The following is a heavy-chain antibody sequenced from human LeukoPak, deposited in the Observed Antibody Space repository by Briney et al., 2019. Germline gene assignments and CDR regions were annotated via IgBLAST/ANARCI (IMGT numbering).Heavy chain of an antibody. CDR2: IYYTEST. Sequence: SGTLSLTCTVSGGSISSSSHYWGWVRQPPGKGLECIGFIYYTESTYSNPSLKSRVALSIDRTKNQFSLKLSSVTAADTAVYYCARSSYYDTSGYYDYWGQGALVTVSS. CDR1: GGSISSSSHY. D-gene: IGHD3-22*01. V-gene: IGHV4-39*01. J-gene: IGHJ4*02. CDR3: ARSSYYDTSGYYDY.